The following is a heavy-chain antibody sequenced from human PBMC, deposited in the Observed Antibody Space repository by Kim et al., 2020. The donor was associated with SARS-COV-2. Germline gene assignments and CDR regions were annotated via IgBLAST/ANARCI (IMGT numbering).Heavy chain of an antibody. J-gene: IGHJ5*02. Sequence: SETLSLTCTVSGGSISSSSYYWGWIRQPPGKGLEWIGSIYYSGSTYYNPSLKSRVTISVDTSKNQFSLKLSSVTAADTAVYYCARLPYYYDSSGYYYRGLNWFDPWGQGTLVTVSS. CDR1: GGSISSSSYY. V-gene: IGHV4-39*01. D-gene: IGHD3-22*01. CDR2: IYYSGST. CDR3: ARLPYYYDSSGYYYRGLNWFDP.